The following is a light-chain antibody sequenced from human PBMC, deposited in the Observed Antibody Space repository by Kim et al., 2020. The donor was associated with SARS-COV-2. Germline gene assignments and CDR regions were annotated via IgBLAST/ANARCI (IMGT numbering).Light chain of an antibody. CDR1: QSVSSS. CDR2: DAS. J-gene: IGKJ2*01. CDR3: QQRSYWPPYT. Sequence: LSPGERATLSCRASQSVSSSLAWYQQKAGQAPRLLIYDASKRATAIPARFSGSGSGTDFTLTISSLEVEDCAVYYCQQRSYWPPYTFGQGTKLEI. V-gene: IGKV3-11*01.